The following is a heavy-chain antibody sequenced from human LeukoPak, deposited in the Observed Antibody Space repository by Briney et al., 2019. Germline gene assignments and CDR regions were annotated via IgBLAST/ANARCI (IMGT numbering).Heavy chain of an antibody. Sequence: PSETLSLTCSVSGGSISSNGYYWAWIRQPPGKGLEWIASIYYSGSTYYNASLKSRVTISVDRSKNQFSLKMTSVTVTDTAVYSCARVYRTAVSARGDFFDSWGQGILVTVSS. CDR1: GGSISSNGYY. J-gene: IGHJ4*02. CDR3: ARVYRTAVSARGDFFDS. CDR2: IYYSGST. D-gene: IGHD6-19*01. V-gene: IGHV4-39*01.